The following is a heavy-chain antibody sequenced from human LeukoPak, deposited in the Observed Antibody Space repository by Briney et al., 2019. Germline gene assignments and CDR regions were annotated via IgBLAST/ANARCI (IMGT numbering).Heavy chain of an antibody. CDR3: ARDWGVLRGLYYFDY. Sequence: GGSLRLSCAASGFTFSSYTMNWVRQAPRKGLEWVAYISGGSDTIYYADSVKGRFTISRDNAKNSLYLQMNSLRAEDTAVYYCARDWGVLRGLYYFDYWGQGTLVTVSS. V-gene: IGHV3-48*01. D-gene: IGHD3-10*01. CDR2: ISGGSDTI. J-gene: IGHJ4*02. CDR1: GFTFSSYT.